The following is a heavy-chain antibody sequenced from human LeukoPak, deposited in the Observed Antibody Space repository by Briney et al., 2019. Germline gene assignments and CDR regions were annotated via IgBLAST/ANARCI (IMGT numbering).Heavy chain of an antibody. CDR2: IYHSGST. CDR3: ASFEQLHDAFDI. D-gene: IGHD6-6*01. J-gene: IGHJ3*02. CDR1: GYSISSGYY. V-gene: IGHV4-38-2*02. Sequence: PSEILSLTCTVSGYSISSGYYWGWIRQPPGKGLEWIGSIYHSGSTYYNPSLKSRVTISVDTSKNQFSLKLSSVTAADTAVYYCASFEQLHDAFDIWGQGTMVTVSS.